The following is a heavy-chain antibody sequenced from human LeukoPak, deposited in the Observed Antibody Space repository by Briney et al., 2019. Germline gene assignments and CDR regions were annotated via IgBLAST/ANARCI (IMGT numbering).Heavy chain of an antibody. CDR1: GYTFTSYG. D-gene: IGHD1-26*01. CDR3: ARDRKSGSYQPFDY. V-gene: IGHV1-18*01. CDR2: ISAYNGNT. Sequence: ASVKVSCKASGYTFTSYGINWVRQAPGQGLEWMGWISAYNGNTNYAQKLQGRVTMTTDTSTSTAYMELRSLTSDDTAVYYCARDRKSGSYQPFDYWGQGTLVTVSS. J-gene: IGHJ4*02.